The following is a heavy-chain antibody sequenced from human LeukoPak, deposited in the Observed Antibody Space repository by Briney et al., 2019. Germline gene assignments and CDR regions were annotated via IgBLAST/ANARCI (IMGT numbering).Heavy chain of an antibody. CDR3: AGLGVMVLVYQFEY. CDR1: GGSITSSKYF. V-gene: IGHV4-39*07. CDR2: ITYSGST. Sequence: SASLTLTCAVSGGSITSSKYFWGRNRQPPGKELELIGIITYSGSTDYNTSLKSLVTISTDTSTNQFYLKLTSVTAADTAVYYCAGLGVMVLVYQFEYWGRGTPVTVSS. D-gene: IGHD2-8*01. J-gene: IGHJ4*02.